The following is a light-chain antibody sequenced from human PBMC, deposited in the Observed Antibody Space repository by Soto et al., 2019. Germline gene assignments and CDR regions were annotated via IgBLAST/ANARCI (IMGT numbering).Light chain of an antibody. CDR2: DVS. CDR3: SSYTRSSTPV. Sequence: QSALTQPASASGSPGQSVTISCTGTSSDVGGYNYVSWYQHHPGKAPKLMIYDVSNRPSGVSNRFSGSKSGNTASLTISGLQTEDEADYYCSSYTRSSTPVFGGGTKLTVL. V-gene: IGLV2-14*03. CDR1: SSDVGGYNY. J-gene: IGLJ3*02.